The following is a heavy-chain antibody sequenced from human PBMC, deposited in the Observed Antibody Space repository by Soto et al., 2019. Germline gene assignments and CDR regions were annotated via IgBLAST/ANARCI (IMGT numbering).Heavy chain of an antibody. Sequence: LGESLKISCKGSGYSFTSYWIGWVRQMPGKGLEWMGIIYPGDSDTRYSPSFQGQVTISADKSISTAYLQWSSLKASDTAMYYYARHQHGYYDFWSGYPHYYMDVWGKGTTVTVSS. CDR3: ARHQHGYYDFWSGYPHYYMDV. V-gene: IGHV5-51*01. D-gene: IGHD3-3*01. CDR2: IYPGDSDT. CDR1: GYSFTSYW. J-gene: IGHJ6*03.